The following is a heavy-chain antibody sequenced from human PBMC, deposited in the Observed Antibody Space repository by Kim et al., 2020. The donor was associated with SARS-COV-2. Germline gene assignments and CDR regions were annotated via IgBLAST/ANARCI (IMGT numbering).Heavy chain of an antibody. CDR1: GGSISSSSYY. J-gene: IGHJ1*01. CDR3: ARDGGYCSGGSCS. V-gene: IGHV4-39*07. CDR2: IYYSGST. Sequence: SETLSLTCTVSGGSISSSSYYWGWIRQPPGKGLEWIGSIYYSGSTYYNPSLKSRVTISVDTSKNQFSLKLSSVTAADTAVYYCARDGGYCSGGSCSWGQG. D-gene: IGHD2-15*01.